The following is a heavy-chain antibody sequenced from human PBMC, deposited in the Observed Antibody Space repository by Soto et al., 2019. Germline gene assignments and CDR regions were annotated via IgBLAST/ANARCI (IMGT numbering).Heavy chain of an antibody. Sequence: SETLSLTCTVSGGSISSSSYYWGWIRQPPGKGLEWIGSIYHSGRTYYNPSLKSRVTISVDTSKNQFSLKLSSVTAADTAVYYCARQPKYCSSPSCYSTYFDYWGQGTLVTVSS. D-gene: IGHD2-2*02. CDR3: ARQPKYCSSPSCYSTYFDY. CDR1: GGSISSSSYY. J-gene: IGHJ4*02. V-gene: IGHV4-39*01. CDR2: IYHSGRT.